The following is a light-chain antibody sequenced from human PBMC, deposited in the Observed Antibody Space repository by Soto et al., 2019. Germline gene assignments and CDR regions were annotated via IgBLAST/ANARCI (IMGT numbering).Light chain of an antibody. CDR2: AAS. CDR1: QGISSD. CDR3: QHLNNYPPYT. V-gene: IGKV1-9*01. J-gene: IGKJ2*01. Sequence: DIQLTQSPSFLSASVGDRVTITCRASQGISSDLAWYQQKPGKAPKLLIYAASTLQSGVPSRFSGSGSGTDFTLTISSRQPEDLATYCCQHLNNYPPYTFGQGTKLEIK.